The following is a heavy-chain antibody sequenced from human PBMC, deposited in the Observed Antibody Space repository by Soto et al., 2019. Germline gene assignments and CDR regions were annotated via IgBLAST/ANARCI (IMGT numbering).Heavy chain of an antibody. V-gene: IGHV4-59*01. CDR3: ARSTVGATSGRAFDT. CDR2: IYYSGST. J-gene: IGHJ3*02. CDR1: GGYISNDY. Sequence: PSETLSLTCTVSGGYISNDYWSWIRQPPGKELEWIGYIYYSGSTNYNPSLKSRVTISVDTSKNQFSLRLRSVTAADTAVYCCARSTVGATSGRAFDTWGQATMGT. D-gene: IGHD1-26*01.